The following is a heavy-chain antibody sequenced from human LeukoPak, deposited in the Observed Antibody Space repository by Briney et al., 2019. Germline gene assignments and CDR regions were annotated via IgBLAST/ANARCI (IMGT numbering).Heavy chain of an antibody. Sequence: PSETLSLTCTVYGGSFSGYFWSWIRQPPGKGLEWIGEINHTGSTNCNPSLKSRVTISVDTSKNQFSLKVTSVTAADTAVYYCARGLTGPRLGDWGQGTLVTVSS. CDR1: GGSFSGYF. CDR3: ARGLTGPRLGD. V-gene: IGHV4-34*01. D-gene: IGHD3-16*01. J-gene: IGHJ4*02. CDR2: INHTGST.